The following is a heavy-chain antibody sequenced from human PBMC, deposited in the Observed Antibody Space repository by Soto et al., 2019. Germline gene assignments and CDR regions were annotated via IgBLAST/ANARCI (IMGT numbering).Heavy chain of an antibody. CDR3: ARGIRDSIAWDFDY. CDR1: GDSFSTYA. D-gene: IGHD6-19*01. Sequence: VKVSCKAAGDSFSTYAISWVRQAPGQGLERMGGSIPMFGSANYAQIFQGRVTITADKSTSTAYMELSSLRSEDTAVYYCARGIRDSIAWDFDYWGEGSLVTVS. V-gene: IGHV1-69*06. CDR2: SIPMFGSA. J-gene: IGHJ4*02.